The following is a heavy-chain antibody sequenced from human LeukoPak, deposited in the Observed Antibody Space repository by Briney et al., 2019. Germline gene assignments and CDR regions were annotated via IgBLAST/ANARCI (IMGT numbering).Heavy chain of an antibody. Sequence: SETLSLTCIVSGGSISTYYWSWIRQPPGKGLEWIGYIYAGGTSNYNPSLPSRVTMSIATPKDRCSLKLSSVAAADTAVDYCARRAMSYYYMDVWGKGTTFTVSS. V-gene: IGHV4-4*09. CDR1: GGSISTYY. D-gene: IGHD2-2*01. CDR2: IYAGGTS. J-gene: IGHJ6*03. CDR3: ARRAMSYYYMDV.